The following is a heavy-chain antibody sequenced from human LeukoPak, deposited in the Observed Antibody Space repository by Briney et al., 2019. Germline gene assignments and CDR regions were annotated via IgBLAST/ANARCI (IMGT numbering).Heavy chain of an antibody. CDR1: GFTFSSYA. J-gene: IGHJ5*02. Sequence: PGGSLRLPCAASGFTFSSYAMSWVRQAPGKGLEWVSAISGSGGSTYYADSVKGRFTISRDNSKNTLYLQMNSLRAEDTAVYYCAKYLGSGWSARPHSWFDPWGQGTLVTVSS. D-gene: IGHD6-19*01. V-gene: IGHV3-23*01. CDR2: ISGSGGST. CDR3: AKYLGSGWSARPHSWFDP.